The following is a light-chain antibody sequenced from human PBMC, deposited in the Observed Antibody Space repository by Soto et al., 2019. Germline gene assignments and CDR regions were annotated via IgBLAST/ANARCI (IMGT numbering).Light chain of an antibody. CDR3: SSYTSSSTINGV. CDR2: EVS. J-gene: IGLJ3*02. Sequence: QYALTQPASVSGSPGQSITISCTGTSSDVGGYNYVSWYQQHPGKAPKLMIYEVSNRPSGVSNRFSGSKSGNTASLTISGLQAEDEADDACSSYTSSSTINGVFGGGTKLTVL. CDR1: SSDVGGYNY. V-gene: IGLV2-14*01.